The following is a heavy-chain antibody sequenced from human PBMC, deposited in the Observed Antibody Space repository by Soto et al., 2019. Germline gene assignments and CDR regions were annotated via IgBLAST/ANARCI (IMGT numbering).Heavy chain of an antibody. V-gene: IGHV4-39*01. CDR2: IYYSGST. CDR1: GGSISSSSYY. D-gene: IGHD2-2*01. CDR3: ARDIVVVPDGYYYYYGMDV. J-gene: IGHJ6*02. Sequence: XETLSLPWTVSGGSISSSSYYWGWIRQPPGKGLEWIGSIYYSGSTYYNPSLKSRVTISVDTSKNQFSLKLSSVTAADTAVYYCARDIVVVPDGYYYYYGMDVWGQGTTVTVSS.